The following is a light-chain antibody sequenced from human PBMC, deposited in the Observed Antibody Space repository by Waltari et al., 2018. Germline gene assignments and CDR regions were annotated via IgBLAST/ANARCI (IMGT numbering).Light chain of an antibody. CDR2: DAS. CDR1: QSVNRY. V-gene: IGKV3-11*01. Sequence: VVLTQSPATLSLSPGERATLSCRASQSVNRYLAWYQQKPGQPPRLLIYDASXXXIXXXXRXXXXXAGTXXTXTXXGXXXEDFAVYYCHQRSSWPXIXFGQGTRLEIK. CDR3: HQRSSWPXIX. J-gene: IGKJ5*01.